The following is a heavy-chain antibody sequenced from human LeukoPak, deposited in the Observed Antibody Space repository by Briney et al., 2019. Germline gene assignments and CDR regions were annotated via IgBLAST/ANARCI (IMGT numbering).Heavy chain of an antibody. V-gene: IGHV3-48*01. Sequence: GGSLRLSCAASGFTFSSYNMNWVRQAPGKGLEWVSYITNSGTTIYYADSVKGRFTISRVNSQKTLYLQMNSLRAEDAAVYYCARDLRGYFDYWGQGTLVTVSS. CDR1: GFTFSSYN. J-gene: IGHJ4*02. CDR3: ARDLRGYFDY. CDR2: ITNSGTTI.